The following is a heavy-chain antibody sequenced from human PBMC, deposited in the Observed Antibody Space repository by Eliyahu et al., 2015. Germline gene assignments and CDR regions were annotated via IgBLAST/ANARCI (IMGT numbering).Heavy chain of an antibody. CDR2: ISWDGGST. V-gene: IGHV3-43D*03. J-gene: IGHJ4*02. CDR3: AKGAGVVVVTGYFDY. CDR1: GFTFDDYA. Sequence: EVQLVESGGVVVQPGGSLRLSCAASGFTFDDYAMHWXRQAPGKGLEWVSLISWDGGSTYYADSVKGRFTISRDNSKNSLYLQMNSLRAEDTALYYCAKGAGVVVVTGYFDYWGQGTLVTVSS. D-gene: IGHD2-21*02.